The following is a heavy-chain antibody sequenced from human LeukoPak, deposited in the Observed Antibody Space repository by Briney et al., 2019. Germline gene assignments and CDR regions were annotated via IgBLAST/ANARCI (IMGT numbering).Heavy chain of an antibody. Sequence: SETLSLTCAVYGGSFSGYYWSWIRQPPGKGLEWIGEINHSGSTIYNPSLKSRVTISVDTSKNQFSLKLSSVTAADTAVYYCARAEYDFWSGYPSALDPWGQGTLVTVSS. V-gene: IGHV4-34*01. J-gene: IGHJ5*02. D-gene: IGHD3-3*01. CDR1: GGSFSGYY. CDR2: INHSGST. CDR3: ARAEYDFWSGYPSALDP.